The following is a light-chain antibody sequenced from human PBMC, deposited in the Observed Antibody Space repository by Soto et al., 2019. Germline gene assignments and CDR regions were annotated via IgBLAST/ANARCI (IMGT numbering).Light chain of an antibody. CDR3: QQSYSTPIFT. CDR2: AAS. CDR1: QSISSY. Sequence: DIQMTQSPSSLSASVGDRVTITCRASQSISSYLNWYPQKPGKAPKHLVYAASSLQSGVPSRFSGSGSRTDFTLTISSLQPEDFATYYCQQSYSTPIFTFCPGTKVDIK. J-gene: IGKJ3*01. V-gene: IGKV1-39*01.